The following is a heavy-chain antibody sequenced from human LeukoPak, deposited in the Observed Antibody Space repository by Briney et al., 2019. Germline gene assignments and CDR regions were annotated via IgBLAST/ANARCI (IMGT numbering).Heavy chain of an antibody. CDR2: INPNSAGT. D-gene: IGHD1-14*01. V-gene: IGHV1-2*02. CDR1: GYTFTDYY. Sequence: ASVKVSCKASGYTFTDYYIHWVRQAPGQGLEWRGRINPNSAGTNYAQKFQGRVIMTRDTSISTAYMELSSLRSDDTAVYYCARPNRGEQDYYYYYYVDVWGKGTTITVSS. CDR3: ARPNRGEQDYYYYYYVDV. J-gene: IGHJ6*03.